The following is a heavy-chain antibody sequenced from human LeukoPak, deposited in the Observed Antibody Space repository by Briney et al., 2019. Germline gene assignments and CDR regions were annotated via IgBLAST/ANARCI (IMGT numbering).Heavy chain of an antibody. D-gene: IGHD3-16*01. V-gene: IGHV3-74*01. Sequence: GGSLRLSCAASGFIFSSNWMYWVRQAPGKGLVWVLRINGDGSSTNYADSVKGRFTISRDNAKNMLYLQMNSLRDEDTAVYYCAKDWGGRFDPWGQGTLVIVSS. J-gene: IGHJ5*02. CDR2: INGDGSST. CDR3: AKDWGGRFDP. CDR1: GFIFSSNW.